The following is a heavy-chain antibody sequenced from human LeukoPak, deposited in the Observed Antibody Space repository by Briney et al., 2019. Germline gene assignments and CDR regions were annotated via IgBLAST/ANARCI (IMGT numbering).Heavy chain of an antibody. CDR3: ASHSGAYYFDY. CDR2: IYYSGST. J-gene: IGHJ4*02. D-gene: IGHD2-15*01. CDR1: GGSISSYY. V-gene: IGHV4-59*01. Sequence: SETLSLTCTVSGGSISSYYRCWIRQPPGKGLEWIGYIYYSGSTDYNPSLKSRVTISVDTSKNQFSLKLSSVTAADTAVYYCASHSGAYYFDYWGQGTLVNVSS.